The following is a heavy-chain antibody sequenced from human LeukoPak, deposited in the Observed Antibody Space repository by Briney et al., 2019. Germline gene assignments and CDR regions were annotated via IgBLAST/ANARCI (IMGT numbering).Heavy chain of an antibody. V-gene: IGHV6-1*01. CDR1: GDSVSSNSAA. CDR2: TYYRSKCYN. Sequence: SQTLSLTCAISGDSVSSNSAAWNWIRPSPSRGLEWLGRTYYRSKCYNDYAVSVKSRITINPDTSKNQFSLQLNSVTPEDTAVYYCARDHTYYYDSSGYYYEYFDYWGQGTLVTVSS. CDR3: ARDHTYYYDSSGYYYEYFDY. D-gene: IGHD3-22*01. J-gene: IGHJ4*02.